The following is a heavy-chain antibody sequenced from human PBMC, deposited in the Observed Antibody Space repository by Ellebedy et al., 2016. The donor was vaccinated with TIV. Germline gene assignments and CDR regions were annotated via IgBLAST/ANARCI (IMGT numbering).Heavy chain of an antibody. CDR1: GFSISCIYN. J-gene: IGHJ4*02. CDR2: MYHSGSA. D-gene: IGHD6-13*01. CDR3: ARTSRGFEDFEY. Sequence: SETLSLTXTVSGFSISCIYNTGWIRQSSVKGLEWIGSMYHSGSANYNPSLKSRVTISLDTYNNQFSLKLSSVTAADTAVYYCARTSRGFEDFEYWGPGTLVTVSS. V-gene: IGHV4-38-2*02.